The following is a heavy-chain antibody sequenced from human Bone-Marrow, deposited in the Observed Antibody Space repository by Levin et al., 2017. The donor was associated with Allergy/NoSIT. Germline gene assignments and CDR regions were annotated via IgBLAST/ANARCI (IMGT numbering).Heavy chain of an antibody. D-gene: IGHD4-17*01. CDR1: GFTFSSYT. CDR3: ARNGDYGDYGVHY. CDR2: IGTGSTYI. J-gene: IGHJ4*02. Sequence: GESLKISCAASGFTFSSYTMNWVRQAPGKGLEWVSSIGTGSTYIYYADSVKGRFTISRDNAKNSLYLQMNSLRAEDTAVYYCARNGDYGDYGVHYWGQGTLVTVSS. V-gene: IGHV3-21*01.